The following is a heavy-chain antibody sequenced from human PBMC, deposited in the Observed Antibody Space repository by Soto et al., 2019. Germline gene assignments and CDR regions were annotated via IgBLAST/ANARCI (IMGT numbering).Heavy chain of an antibody. Sequence: ASVKVSCKASGYTLTSYAMHWVRQAPGQRLEWMGWINAGNGNTKYSQKFQGRVTITRDTSASTAYMELSSLRSEDTAVSYCERGLRRVECLFRGGRTFDYWGPGTLVTIFS. CDR2: INAGNGNT. CDR3: ERGLRRVECLFRGGRTFDY. J-gene: IGHJ4*01. V-gene: IGHV1-3*01. D-gene: IGHD3-3*01. CDR1: GYTLTSYA.